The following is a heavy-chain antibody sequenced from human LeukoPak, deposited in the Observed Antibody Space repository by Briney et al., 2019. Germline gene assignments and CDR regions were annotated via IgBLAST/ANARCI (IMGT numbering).Heavy chain of an antibody. V-gene: IGHV4-34*01. Sequence: SSESLSLTCAVYGGSFSGYYWSWIRQPPGKGLEWIGEINHSGSTNYNPSLKSRVTISVDTSKNQFSLNLNSVTAADTAVYYCARRADHGDYGHWFDPWGQGILVTVSS. D-gene: IGHD4-17*01. CDR3: ARRADHGDYGHWFDP. J-gene: IGHJ5*02. CDR1: GGSFSGYY. CDR2: INHSGST.